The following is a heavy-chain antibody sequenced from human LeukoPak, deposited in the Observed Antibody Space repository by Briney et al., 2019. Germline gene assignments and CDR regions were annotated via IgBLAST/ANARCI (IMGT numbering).Heavy chain of an antibody. CDR2: INPSGGST. CDR3: ARMYSGSYASVSFDY. J-gene: IGHJ4*02. Sequence: ASVKVSCKASGGTFSSYAISWVRQAPGQGLEWMGIINPSGGSTSYAQKFQGRVTMTRDTSMSTVYMELSSLRSEDTAVYYCARMYSGSYASVSFDYWGQGTLVTVSS. V-gene: IGHV1-46*01. CDR1: GGTFSSYA. D-gene: IGHD1-26*01.